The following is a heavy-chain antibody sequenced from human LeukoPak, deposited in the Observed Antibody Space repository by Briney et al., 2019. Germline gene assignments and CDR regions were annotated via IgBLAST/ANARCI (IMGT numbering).Heavy chain of an antibody. Sequence: SETLSLTCAVSGYSIGSSYYWGWIRQPPGKGLEWIGSISYSGSTYYNPSLRSRVTISVDTSKKQFSLKLSSVTAADTAVYYCARGYCSGGSCYSYYYYSYMDVWGKGTTVTVSS. V-gene: IGHV4-38-2*01. J-gene: IGHJ6*03. D-gene: IGHD2-15*01. CDR3: ARGYCSGGSCYSYYYYSYMDV. CDR1: GYSIGSSYY. CDR2: ISYSGST.